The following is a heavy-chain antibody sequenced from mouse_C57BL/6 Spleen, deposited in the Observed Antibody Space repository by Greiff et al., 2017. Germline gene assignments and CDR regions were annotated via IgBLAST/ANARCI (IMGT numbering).Heavy chain of an antibody. CDR2: LYPGDGDT. CDR3: ARRGSNYAMDY. D-gene: IGHD5-1*01. CDR1: GYAFSSYW. Sequence: VQLQQSGAELVKPGASVKISCKASGYAFSSYWMNWVKQRPGKGLEWIGQLYPGDGDTNYNGKFKGKATLTADNSSSTAYMQLSSLTSEDSAVYFCARRGSNYAMDYWGQGTSVTVSS. J-gene: IGHJ4*01. V-gene: IGHV1-80*01.